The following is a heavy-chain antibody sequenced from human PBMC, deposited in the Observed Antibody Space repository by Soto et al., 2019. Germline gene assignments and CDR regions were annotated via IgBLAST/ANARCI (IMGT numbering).Heavy chain of an antibody. V-gene: IGHV3-23*01. D-gene: IGHD6-19*01. CDR3: AKHNPIAVAGTLYYYYYYMDD. Sequence: GGSLRLSCAASGFTFSSYAMSWVRQAPGKGLEWVSAISGSGGSTYYADSVKGRFTISRDNSKNTLYLQMNSLRAEDTAVYYCAKHNPIAVAGTLYYYYYYMDDWGKGTTVTVSS. CDR1: GFTFSSYA. J-gene: IGHJ6*03. CDR2: ISGSGGST.